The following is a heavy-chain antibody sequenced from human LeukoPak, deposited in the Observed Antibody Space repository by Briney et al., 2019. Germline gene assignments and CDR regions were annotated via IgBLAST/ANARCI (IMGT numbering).Heavy chain of an antibody. V-gene: IGHV3-23*01. CDR1: GFTFSSYA. J-gene: IGHJ4*02. D-gene: IGHD2-15*01. Sequence: PGGSLRLSCAASGFTFSSYAMSWVRQAPGKGLEWVSAIRGSGGSTYYADSVKGRFTISRDNSKNTLYLQMNSLRAEDTAVYYCAKDGRYCSGGSCYPRSWGQGTLVTVSS. CDR2: IRGSGGST. CDR3: AKDGRYCSGGSCYPRS.